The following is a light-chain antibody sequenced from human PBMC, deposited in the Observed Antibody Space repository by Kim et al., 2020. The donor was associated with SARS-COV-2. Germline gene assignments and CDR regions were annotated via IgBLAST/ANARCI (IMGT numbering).Light chain of an antibody. Sequence: SVSPGQTASITCSGDKLGDKYVCWYQQKPGQSPVLVIYQDKKRPSGIPERFSGSNSGNTATLTISGTQAMDEADYYCQAWDSSTVVFGGGTQLTVL. CDR3: QAWDSSTVV. CDR2: QDK. CDR1: KLGDKY. J-gene: IGLJ2*01. V-gene: IGLV3-1*01.